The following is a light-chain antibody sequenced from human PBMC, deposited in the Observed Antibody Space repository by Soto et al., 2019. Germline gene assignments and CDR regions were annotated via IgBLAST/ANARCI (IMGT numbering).Light chain of an antibody. CDR3: AAWDDSLNGPV. J-gene: IGLJ3*02. V-gene: IGLV2-8*01. CDR1: SSDVGGYNY. Sequence: QSVLTQPPSASGSPGQSVTISCTGTSSDVGGYNYVSWYQQHPGKAPKLMIYEVSKRPSGVPDRFSGSKSGNTASLTVSGVQGEDEADYYCAAWDDSLNGPVFGGGTKLTVL. CDR2: EVS.